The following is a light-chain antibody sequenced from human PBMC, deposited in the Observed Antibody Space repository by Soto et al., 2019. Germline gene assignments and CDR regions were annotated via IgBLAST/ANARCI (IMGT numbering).Light chain of an antibody. Sequence: EIVMTQSPATLSVSPGERATLSCRASQSISSNFAWYQQKPGQAPRLLIYDASTRATGVPARFSGSGAGTEFHLHNSKLQSEDFAVYYCQQYNNWYTFGQGTKLEIK. CDR2: DAS. CDR3: QQYNNWYT. V-gene: IGKV3-15*01. J-gene: IGKJ2*01. CDR1: QSISSN.